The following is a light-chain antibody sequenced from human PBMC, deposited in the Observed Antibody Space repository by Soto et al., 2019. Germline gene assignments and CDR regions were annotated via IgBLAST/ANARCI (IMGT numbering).Light chain of an antibody. Sequence: GDRVTITCRASQTISSWLAWYQQKPGKAPKLLIYDASSLDSGVPSRFSGSGFGTEFTLTISSLQPGDFATYYCQHYNTYSLTFGQGTKVEI. J-gene: IGKJ1*01. CDR2: DAS. CDR1: QTISSW. CDR3: QHYNTYSLT. V-gene: IGKV1-5*01.